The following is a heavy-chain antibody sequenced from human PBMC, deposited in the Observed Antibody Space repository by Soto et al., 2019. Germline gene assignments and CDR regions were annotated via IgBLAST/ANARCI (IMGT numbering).Heavy chain of an antibody. CDR2: IYHSGIT. V-gene: IGHV4-30-4*01. J-gene: IGHJ4*01. CDR1: GDAITNDNFY. D-gene: IGHD7-27*01. Sequence: PSETLSLTCSVSGDAITNDNFYWSWIRQPPGKCLEWIGYIYHSGITYYNPSLESRVSISVDSSKNQFSLNLRSVSAADTAIYYCARDNSGQVVLWGQGILVTVSS. CDR3: ARDNSGQVVL.